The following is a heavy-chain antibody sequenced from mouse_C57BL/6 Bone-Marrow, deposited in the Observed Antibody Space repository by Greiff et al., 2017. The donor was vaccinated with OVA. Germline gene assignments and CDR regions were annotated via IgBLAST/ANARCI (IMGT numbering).Heavy chain of an antibody. V-gene: IGHV1-5*01. J-gene: IGHJ2*01. CDR3: TRITTVVPSFDY. CDR2: IYPGNSDT. CDR1: GYTFTSYW. D-gene: IGHD1-1*01. Sequence: EVQLQQSGTVLARPGASVKMSCKTSGYTFTSYWMHWVKQRPGQGLEWIGAIYPGNSDTSYNQKFKGKAKLTAVTSASTAYMELSSLTNEDSAVYYCTRITTVVPSFDYWGQGTTLTVSS.